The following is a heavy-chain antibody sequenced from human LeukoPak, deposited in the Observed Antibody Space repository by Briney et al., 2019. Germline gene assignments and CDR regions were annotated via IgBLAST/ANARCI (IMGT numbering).Heavy chain of an antibody. CDR3: ATSPVISRD. V-gene: IGHV3-23*01. CDR1: GFTFSSYA. J-gene: IGHJ4*02. CDR2: ISGSGGGT. Sequence: GSLRLSCAASGFTFSSYAVSWVRQAPGKGLEWVSAISGSGGGTYYADSVKGRFTISRGNAKNTLYLQMNALRVEDTAVYYCATSPVISRDWGQGTLVTVSS. D-gene: IGHD2-21*01.